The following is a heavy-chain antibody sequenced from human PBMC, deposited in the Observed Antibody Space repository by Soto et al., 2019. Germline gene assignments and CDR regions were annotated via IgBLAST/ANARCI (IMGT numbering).Heavy chain of an antibody. V-gene: IGHV3-21*01. CDR2: ISSSSSYI. D-gene: IGHD4-17*01. CDR1: GCTFGSFG. CDR3: ARYRFPVTTSYYYYGMDV. J-gene: IGHJ6*02. Sequence: MRLSDAVSGCTFGSFGRNWIRKAQRKGLEWVSSISSSSSYIYYADSAKGRFTISRDNAKNSLYLQMNSLRAEDTAVYYCARYRFPVTTSYYYYGMDVWGQGTTVTVSS.